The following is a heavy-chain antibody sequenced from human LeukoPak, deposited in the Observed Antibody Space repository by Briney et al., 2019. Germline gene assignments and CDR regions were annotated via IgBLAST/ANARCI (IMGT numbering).Heavy chain of an antibody. CDR2: INERGRDT. D-gene: IGHD2-21*01. Sequence: PGGSLRLSCAASGFTFTNHWMHWVRQAPGEGLVWVSRINERGRDTMYADSVKGRFSISRDNAKNTVNLQMNSLRAEDTGVYYCGRDEDLWRLDYWGQGTLVTVSS. V-gene: IGHV3-74*03. J-gene: IGHJ4*02. CDR1: GFTFTNHW. CDR3: GRDEDLWRLDY.